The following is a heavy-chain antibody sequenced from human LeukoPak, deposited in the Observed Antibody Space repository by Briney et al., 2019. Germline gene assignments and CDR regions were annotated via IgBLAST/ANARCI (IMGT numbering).Heavy chain of an antibody. V-gene: IGHV1-18*01. CDR3: ARDPVAGAYYYYGMDV. D-gene: IGHD6-19*01. CDR2: IGAYSGDT. J-gene: IGHJ6*02. CDR1: GYTFTNYG. Sequence: ASVKVSFKASGYTFTNYGISWVRQAPGQGLEWMGWIGAYSGDTNYAQRLQGRVTMTTDTSTSIAYMELRSLRSDDTAVYYCARDPVAGAYYYYGMDVWGQGTTVTVSS.